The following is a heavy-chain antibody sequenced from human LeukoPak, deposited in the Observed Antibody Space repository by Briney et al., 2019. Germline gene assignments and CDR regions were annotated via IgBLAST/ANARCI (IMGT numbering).Heavy chain of an antibody. CDR1: GFTFSSYG. D-gene: IGHD4-17*01. J-gene: IGHJ4*02. Sequence: GGTLRLSCAASGFTFSSYGMSWVRQAPGKGLEWVSFIYSGGNTHYSDSVKGRFTISRDNSKNTLYPQMNSLRAEDTAVYYCARRAGEYSHPYDYWGQGTLVTVSS. CDR3: ARRAGEYSHPYDY. V-gene: IGHV3-23*05. CDR2: IYSGGNT.